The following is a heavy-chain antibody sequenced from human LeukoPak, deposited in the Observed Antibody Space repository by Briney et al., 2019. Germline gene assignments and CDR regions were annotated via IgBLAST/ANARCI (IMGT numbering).Heavy chain of an antibody. Sequence: SQTLSLTCTVSGGSISSGSYYWSWIRQPAGKGLEWIGRIYTSGSTNYNPSLKSRVTISVDTSKNQFSLKLSSVTAADTAVYYCAREGSLYQLLPAAWFDPWGQGTLVTVSS. D-gene: IGHD2-2*01. CDR1: GGSISSGSYY. V-gene: IGHV4-61*02. J-gene: IGHJ5*02. CDR2: IYTSGST. CDR3: AREGSLYQLLPAAWFDP.